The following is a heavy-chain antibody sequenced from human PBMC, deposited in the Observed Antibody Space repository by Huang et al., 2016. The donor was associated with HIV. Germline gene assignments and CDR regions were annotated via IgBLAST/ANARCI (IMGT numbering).Heavy chain of an antibody. CDR1: GFTFSSYW. J-gene: IGHJ4*02. V-gene: IGHV3-74*01. D-gene: IGHD3-22*01. Sequence: EVQLVESGGGLVQPGGSLRLSCAASGFTFSSYWMNWVRQVPGMGLVWVSRINSDGSSSGYADSVKGRFTSSRDNAKNTVNLQMNSLRVEDTGVYYCVRDPRIQSWLNYFDYWGQGTLVSVSS. CDR3: VRDPRIQSWLNYFDY. CDR2: INSDGSSS.